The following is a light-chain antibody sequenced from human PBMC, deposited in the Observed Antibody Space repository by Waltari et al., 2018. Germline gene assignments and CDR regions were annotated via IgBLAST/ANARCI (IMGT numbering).Light chain of an antibody. V-gene: IGLV1-40*01. Sequence: QSVLTQPPSVYGAPGQTVTIPCTGSRSNIGSTYDVNWDQQLPGTAPNLLIYGNSNRPSGVPDRFSGSKSGTSASLAITGLQAEDEADYYCQSYDRSLNGHVVFGGGTKVTVL. CDR2: GNS. J-gene: IGLJ2*01. CDR1: RSNIGSTYD. CDR3: QSYDRSLNGHVV.